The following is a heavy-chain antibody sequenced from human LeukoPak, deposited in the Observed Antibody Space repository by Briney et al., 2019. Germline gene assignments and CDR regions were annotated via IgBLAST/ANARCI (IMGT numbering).Heavy chain of an antibody. CDR3: ARIRPVTTGLKGYYFDY. Sequence: ASVKVSCKTSGYTFSSYEINWVRQAAGRGLEWVGWMNPKTGITAYARNLQGRVTITRDTSISTAYMDLSALRSEDTAVYYCARIRPVTTGLKGYYFDYWGQGTLVTVSS. V-gene: IGHV1-8*01. D-gene: IGHD1-1*01. J-gene: IGHJ4*02. CDR2: MNPKTGIT. CDR1: GYTFSSYE.